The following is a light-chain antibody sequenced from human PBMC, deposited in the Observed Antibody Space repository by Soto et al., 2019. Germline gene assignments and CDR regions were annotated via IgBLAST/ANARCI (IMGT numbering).Light chain of an antibody. CDR3: QSYDSSLSGYV. V-gene: IGLV1-40*01. J-gene: IGLJ1*01. Sequence: QSVLPQPPSVSGAPGQRVTISCTGSSSNIGAGYDVHWYQQLPGTAPKLLIYGNSNRPSGVPDRFSGSKSGTAASLAITGLQAEDEADYYCQSYDSSLSGYVFGTGTKLTV. CDR1: SSNIGAGYD. CDR2: GNS.